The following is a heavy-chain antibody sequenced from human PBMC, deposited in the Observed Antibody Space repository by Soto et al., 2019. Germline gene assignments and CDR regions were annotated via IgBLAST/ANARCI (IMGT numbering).Heavy chain of an antibody. Sequence: PSETPSLTRTFSCGSGTSSSYYWGLGRQPPGKGLEWIGSVYYSGSTYYNPSLESRVTISVDKSKNQFSLKLMSLSAADTAVYYCGRLEGLATISYYFDYWGQGALVTVSS. CDR2: VYYSGST. CDR3: GRLEGLATISYYFDY. CDR1: CGSGTSSSYY. J-gene: IGHJ4*02. D-gene: IGHD3-9*01. V-gene: IGHV4-39*01.